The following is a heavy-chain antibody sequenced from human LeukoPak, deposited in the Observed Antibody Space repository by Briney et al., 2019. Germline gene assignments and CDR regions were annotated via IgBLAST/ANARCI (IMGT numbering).Heavy chain of an antibody. CDR2: IYYSGST. D-gene: IGHD5-12*01. CDR1: GGSISSYY. V-gene: IGHV4-59*01. J-gene: IGHJ5*02. Sequence: SETLSLTCTVSGGSISSYYWSWIRQPPGKGLEWIGYIYYSGSTNYNPSLKSRVTISVDTSKNQFSLKLSSVTAADTAVYYCARLIVAASGNWCEPWGQGTLATLSS. CDR3: ARLIVAASGNWCEP.